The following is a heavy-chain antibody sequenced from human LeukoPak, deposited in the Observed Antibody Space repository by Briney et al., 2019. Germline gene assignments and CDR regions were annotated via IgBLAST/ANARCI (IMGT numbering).Heavy chain of an antibody. CDR1: GGSISSGDYY. D-gene: IGHD3-22*01. CDR3: ASSRRYYYDSSGYYAFDI. J-gene: IGHJ3*02. V-gene: IGHV4-30-4*08. Sequence: SETLSLTCTVSGGSISSGDYYWSWIRQPPGKGLEWIVYIYYSGSTYYNPSLKSRVTISVDTSKNQFSLKLSSVTAADTAVYYCASSRRYYYDSSGYYAFDIWGQGTMVTVSS. CDR2: IYYSGST.